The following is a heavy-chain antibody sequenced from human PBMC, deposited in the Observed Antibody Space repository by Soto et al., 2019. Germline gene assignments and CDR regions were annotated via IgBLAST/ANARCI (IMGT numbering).Heavy chain of an antibody. V-gene: IGHV1-2*04. D-gene: IGHD2-2*01. CDR3: ARARVVPATQIKYYFDY. J-gene: IGHJ4*02. CDR2: INPNSGGT. CDR1: GYTFTGYY. Sequence: GASVKVSCKASGYTFTGYYMHWVRQAPGQGLEWMGWINPNSGGTNYAQKFQGWVTMTRDTSISTAYMELSRLRSDDTAVYYCARARVVPATQIKYYFDYWGQGTLVTSPQ.